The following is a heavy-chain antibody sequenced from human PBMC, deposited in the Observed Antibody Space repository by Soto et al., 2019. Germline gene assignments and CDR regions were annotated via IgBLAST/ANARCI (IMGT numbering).Heavy chain of an antibody. D-gene: IGHD6-6*01. Sequence: PSETLSLTCAVYGGSFSGYYWSWIRQPPGKGLEWIGEINHSGSTNYNPSLKSRVTISVDTSKNQFSLKLSSVTAADTAVYYCARQHSSSISSSDSFDPWGQGTLVTVSS. J-gene: IGHJ5*02. CDR3: ARQHSSSISSSDSFDP. CDR1: GGSFSGYY. CDR2: INHSGST. V-gene: IGHV4-34*01.